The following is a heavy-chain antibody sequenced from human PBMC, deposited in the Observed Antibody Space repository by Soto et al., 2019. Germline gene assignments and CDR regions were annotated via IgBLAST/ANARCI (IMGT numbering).Heavy chain of an antibody. CDR2: INSDGSST. Sequence: GGSLRLSCAASGFTFSSYWMHWVRQAPGKGLVWVSRINSDGSSTSYADSVKGRFTISRDNSKNTLYLQMNSLRAEDTAVYYCAKKRGSGSYSNWSFDGWGRGTLVTVSS. V-gene: IGHV3-74*01. CDR3: AKKRGSGSYSNWSFDG. D-gene: IGHD1-26*01. CDR1: GFTFSSYW. J-gene: IGHJ2*01.